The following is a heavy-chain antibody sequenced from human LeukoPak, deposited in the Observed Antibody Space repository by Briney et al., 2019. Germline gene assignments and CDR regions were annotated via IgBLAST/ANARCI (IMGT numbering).Heavy chain of an antibody. J-gene: IGHJ3*02. V-gene: IGHV3-21*01. CDR3: ARERGGCSSTSCYLRRAFDI. D-gene: IGHD2-2*01. CDR2: ISSSSYI. CDR1: GFTFSSYA. Sequence: GGSLRLSCAASGFTFSSYAMSWVRQAPGKGLEWVSSISSSSYIYYADSVKGRFTISRDNAKNSLYLQMNSLRAEDTAVYYCARERGGCSSTSCYLRRAFDIWGQGTMVTVSS.